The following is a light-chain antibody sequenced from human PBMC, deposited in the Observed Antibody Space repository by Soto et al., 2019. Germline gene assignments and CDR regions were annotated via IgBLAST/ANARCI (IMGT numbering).Light chain of an antibody. CDR1: SSNIGAGYD. CDR2: GNS. CDR3: QSYDSSLSGGGV. Sequence: QAVVTQPPSVSGAPGQRVTISCTGSSSNIGAGYDVHWYQQLPGTAPKLLIYGNSNRPSGVPDRFSGSKSGTSASLAITGLQAEDEADYYCQSYDSSLSGGGVFGGGNKLTVL. J-gene: IGLJ2*01. V-gene: IGLV1-40*01.